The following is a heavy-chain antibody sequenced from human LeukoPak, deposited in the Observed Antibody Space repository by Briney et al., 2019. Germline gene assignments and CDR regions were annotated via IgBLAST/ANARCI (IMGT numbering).Heavy chain of an antibody. CDR1: GFTVSSNS. CDR2: IYYSGST. V-gene: IGHV4-59*02. Sequence: GSLRLSCTVSGFTVSSNSMSWIRQPPGKGLEWIGYIYYSGSTNYNPSLKSRVTISVDTSKNQFSLKLSSVTAADTAVYYCARAQTTYYYDSSGAFDIWGQGTMVTVSS. D-gene: IGHD3-22*01. J-gene: IGHJ3*02. CDR3: ARAQTTYYYDSSGAFDI.